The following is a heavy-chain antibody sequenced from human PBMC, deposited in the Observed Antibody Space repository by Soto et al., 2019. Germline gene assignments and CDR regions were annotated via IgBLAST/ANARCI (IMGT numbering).Heavy chain of an antibody. CDR2: MNPGSGDT. D-gene: IGHD3-16*01. CDR3: ARMATFGSLNWFDP. CDR1: GYSFTNND. V-gene: IGHV1-8*01. J-gene: IGHJ5*02. Sequence: ASVKVSCKASGYSFTNNDVSWVRQATGQGLEWMGWMNPGSGDTGYAQKFQGRVTVTRDIFIATAYMELSSLRSDETAIYYSARMATFGSLNWFDPWGQGTLVTVSS.